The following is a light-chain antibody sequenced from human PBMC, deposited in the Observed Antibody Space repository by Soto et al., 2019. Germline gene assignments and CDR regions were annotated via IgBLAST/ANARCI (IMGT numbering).Light chain of an antibody. Sequence: QSVLTQPASISASPGQSISISCTGTSNDVGAFDYVSWYQQHPGKAPKLIIFEVFNRPSGVSTRFSGSKSGSTASLTISGLQAEDEADYFCSSYTTNNAHVFGGGTNSPS. CDR1: SNDVGAFDY. V-gene: IGLV2-14*01. CDR2: EVF. J-gene: IGLJ2*01. CDR3: SSYTTNNAHV.